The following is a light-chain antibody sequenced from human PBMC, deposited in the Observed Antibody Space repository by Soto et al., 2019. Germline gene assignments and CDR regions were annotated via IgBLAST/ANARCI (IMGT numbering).Light chain of an antibody. CDR3: SSYTSTMTNV. Sequence: QSVLTQPASVSGSPGQSITISCTGTSSDVGGFNSVSWYQLRPGTAPKLILYDVVDRPSGVSYRFSGSKSGNTASLTISWLQAADEADDFCSSYTSTMTNVFGSGTNVNVL. CDR1: SSDVGGFNS. J-gene: IGLJ1*01. CDR2: DVV. V-gene: IGLV2-14*03.